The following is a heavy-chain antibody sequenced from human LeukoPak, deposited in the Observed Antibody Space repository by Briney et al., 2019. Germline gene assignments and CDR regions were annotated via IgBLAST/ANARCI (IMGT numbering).Heavy chain of an antibody. V-gene: IGHV3-30*02. Sequence: GGSLRLSCAASGFTFSSYGMHWVRQAPGKGLEWVAFIRYDGSNKYYADSVKGRFTISRDNPKNTLYLQMNSLRAEDTAVYYCAKSTRDYYYYMDVWGKGTTVTVSS. CDR3: AKSTRDYYYYMDV. CDR1: GFTFSSYG. J-gene: IGHJ6*03. CDR2: IRYDGSNK.